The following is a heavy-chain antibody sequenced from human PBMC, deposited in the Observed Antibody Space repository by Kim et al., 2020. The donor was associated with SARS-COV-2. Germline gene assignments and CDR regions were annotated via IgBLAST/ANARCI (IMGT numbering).Heavy chain of an antibody. D-gene: IGHD3-3*01. Sequence: GGSLRLSCAASGFTFSSYGMHWVRQAPGKGLEWVAVISYDGSNKYYADSVKGRFTISRDNSKNTLYLQMNSLRAEDTAVYYCAKDLLYYDFWSGYSPEPYYYYYYGMDVWGQGTTVTVSS. J-gene: IGHJ6*02. CDR3: AKDLLYYDFWSGYSPEPYYYYYYGMDV. CDR2: ISYDGSNK. CDR1: GFTFSSYG. V-gene: IGHV3-30*18.